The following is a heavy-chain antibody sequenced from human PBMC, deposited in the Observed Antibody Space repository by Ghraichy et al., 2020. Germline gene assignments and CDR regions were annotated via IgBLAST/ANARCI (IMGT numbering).Heavy chain of an antibody. Sequence: SETLSLTCTVSDYSISSGYYWGWIRQPPGKGLEWIASIYHSGSTYYNPSLKSRVTILVDTSKNQFSLNLSSVTAADTAVYYCARETHYYGSGSYPDNWFDPWCQGTPVTVSS. CDR1: DYSISSGYY. V-gene: IGHV4-38-2*02. CDR2: IYHSGST. J-gene: IGHJ5*02. D-gene: IGHD3-10*01. CDR3: ARETHYYGSGSYPDNWFDP.